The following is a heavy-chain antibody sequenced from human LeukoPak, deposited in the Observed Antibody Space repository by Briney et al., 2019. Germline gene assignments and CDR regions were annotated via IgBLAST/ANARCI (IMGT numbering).Heavy chain of an antibody. CDR2: ISSSNNYI. Sequence: PGGSLRLSCTAPGFTFSSYTMNWVRQAPGKGLEWVSCISSSNNYIYYADSVKGRYTISRDNAKNSLYLQMNSLRAEDTAVYYCARRFYGGNSGDAFDIWGQGTMVTVSS. J-gene: IGHJ3*02. D-gene: IGHD4-23*01. CDR1: GFTFSSYT. CDR3: ARRFYGGNSGDAFDI. V-gene: IGHV3-21*01.